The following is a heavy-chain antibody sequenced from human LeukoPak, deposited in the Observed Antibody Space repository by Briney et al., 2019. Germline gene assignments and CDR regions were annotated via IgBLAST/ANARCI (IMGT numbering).Heavy chain of an antibody. CDR3: AREAYDVLTSDWFDP. CDR1: GGSFSGYY. Sequence: SETLSLTCAVYGGSFSGYYWSWIRQPAGKGLEWIGRIYTSGSTNYNPSLKSRVTISVDTSKNQFSLKLSSVTAADTAMYYCAREAYDVLTSDWFDPWGQGTLVTVSS. V-gene: IGHV4-4*07. J-gene: IGHJ5*02. CDR2: IYTSGST. D-gene: IGHD3-9*01.